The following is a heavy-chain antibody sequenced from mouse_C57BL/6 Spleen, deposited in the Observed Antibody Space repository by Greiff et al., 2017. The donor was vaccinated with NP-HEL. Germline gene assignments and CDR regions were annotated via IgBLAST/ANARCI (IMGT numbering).Heavy chain of an antibody. D-gene: IGHD3-2*02. CDR3: ARGEAQVDFDY. CDR1: GYAFSSYW. Sequence: SGAELVKPGASVKISCKASGYAFSSYWMNWVKQRPGKGLEWIGQIYPGDGDTNYNGKFKGKATLTADKSSSTAYMQLSSLTSEDSAVYFCARGEAQVDFDYWGQGTTLTVSS. CDR2: IYPGDGDT. V-gene: IGHV1-80*01. J-gene: IGHJ2*01.